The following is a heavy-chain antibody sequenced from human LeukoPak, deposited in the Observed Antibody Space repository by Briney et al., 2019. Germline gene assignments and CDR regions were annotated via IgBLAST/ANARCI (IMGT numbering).Heavy chain of an antibody. D-gene: IGHD5-18*01. CDR2: ISSSSSYI. CDR3: ARDPGSGIQLWFFWY. Sequence: GGSLRLSCAASGFTFSSYSMNWVRQAPGKGLEWVSSISSSSSYIYCADSVKGRFTISRDNAKNSLYLQMNSLRAEDTAVYYCARDPGSGIQLWFFWYWGQGTLVTVSS. V-gene: IGHV3-21*01. CDR1: GFTFSSYS. J-gene: IGHJ4*02.